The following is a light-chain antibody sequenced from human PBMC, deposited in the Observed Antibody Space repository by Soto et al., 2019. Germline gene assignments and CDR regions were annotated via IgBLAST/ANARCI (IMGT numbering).Light chain of an antibody. CDR3: QKYNSAPWT. J-gene: IGKJ1*01. Sequence: DIQMTQSPSSLSASVGDRVTITCRASQDISNYLAWYQQKPGKAPKLLIYAASTLQSGVPSRFSGSRSGTEFTLTISSLQPEDVAAYYCQKYNSAPWTFGQGTKVEIK. CDR2: AAS. CDR1: QDISNY. V-gene: IGKV1-27*01.